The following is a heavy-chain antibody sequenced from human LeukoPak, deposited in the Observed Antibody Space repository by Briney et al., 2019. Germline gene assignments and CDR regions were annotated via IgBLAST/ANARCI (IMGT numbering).Heavy chain of an antibody. J-gene: IGHJ6*03. CDR1: GGSISSYY. CDR2: IYYSGST. Sequence: SETLSLTCTVSGGSISSYYWSWIRQPPGKGLEWIGYIYYSGSTNYNPSLKSRVTISVDTSKNQFSLKLSSVTAADTAVYYCARSVHGSGYYYWVGYYYYYMDVWGKGTTVTVSS. D-gene: IGHD3-22*01. V-gene: IGHV4-59*01. CDR3: ARSVHGSGYYYWVGYYYYYMDV.